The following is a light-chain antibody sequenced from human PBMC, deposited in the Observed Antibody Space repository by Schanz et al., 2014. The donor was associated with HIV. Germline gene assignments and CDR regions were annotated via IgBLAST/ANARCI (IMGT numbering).Light chain of an antibody. CDR1: QSISSY. J-gene: IGKJ4*01. V-gene: IGKV1-39*01. CDR3: EQRYSCLLT. Sequence: DIQMTQSPSSLSASVGDRVTITCRASQSISSYLNWYQQKPWKAGKLLIYAASSLKSGVPSRFSGSGSGTDFTVTISSLHSEDFATYFCEQRYSCLLTFGGGPKVEIK. CDR2: AAS.